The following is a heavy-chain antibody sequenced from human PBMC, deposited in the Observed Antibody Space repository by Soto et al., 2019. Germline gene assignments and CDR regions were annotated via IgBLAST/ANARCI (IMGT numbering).Heavy chain of an antibody. CDR1: GFTFSSYG. V-gene: IGHV3-33*01. CDR2: IWYDGSNK. Sequence: QVQLVESGGGVVQPGRSLRLSCAASGFTFSSYGMHWVRQAPGKGLEWVAVIWYDGSNKYYADSVKGRFTISRDNSKNTLYLQMNSLRAEDTAVYYCARDLPADRPPNYGLDVWGQGTTVTVSS. CDR3: ARDLPADRPPNYGLDV. J-gene: IGHJ6*02.